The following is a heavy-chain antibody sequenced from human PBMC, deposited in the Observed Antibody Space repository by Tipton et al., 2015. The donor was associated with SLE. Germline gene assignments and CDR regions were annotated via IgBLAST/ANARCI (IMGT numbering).Heavy chain of an antibody. J-gene: IGHJ6*02. CDR3: ARGCSSTTCEPFDYFGLDV. CDR1: GGSINSRNW. D-gene: IGHD2-2*01. V-gene: IGHV4-4*01. Sequence: TLSLTCAVYGGSINSRNWWSWIRQSPGKGLEWIGEIDHSGSTNYNPSLESRVTISIDKSRNQFSLKLTSVTAADTAVYFCARGCSSTTCEPFDYFGLDVWGQGTTVTVSS. CDR2: IDHSGST.